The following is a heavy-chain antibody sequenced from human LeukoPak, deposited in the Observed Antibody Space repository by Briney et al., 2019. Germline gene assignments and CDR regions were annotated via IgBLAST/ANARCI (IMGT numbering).Heavy chain of an antibody. J-gene: IGHJ4*02. CDR2: INPSGGST. V-gene: IGHV1-46*01. Sequence: ASVKVSCKASGCTFTSYYMHWVRQAPGQGLEWMGIINPSGGSTSYAQKFQGRVTMTRDTSTSTVYMELSSLRSEDTAVYYCARAQNGYCSGVSCYVFDYWGQGTLVTVSS. D-gene: IGHD2-15*01. CDR1: GCTFTSYY. CDR3: ARAQNGYCSGVSCYVFDY.